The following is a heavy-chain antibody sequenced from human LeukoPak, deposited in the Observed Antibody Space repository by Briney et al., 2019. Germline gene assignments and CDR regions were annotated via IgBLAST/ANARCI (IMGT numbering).Heavy chain of an antibody. Sequence: GGSLRLSCAASGFTFSSYAMSWVRQAPGKGLEWVSSITSSGAATYYADSVKGRFTISRDNSKNTLYLQMNSLRAEDTAVYYCAKRYSYGEFDYWGQGTLVTVSS. V-gene: IGHV3-23*01. D-gene: IGHD5-18*01. CDR3: AKRYSYGEFDY. CDR2: ITSSGAAT. J-gene: IGHJ4*02. CDR1: GFTFSSYA.